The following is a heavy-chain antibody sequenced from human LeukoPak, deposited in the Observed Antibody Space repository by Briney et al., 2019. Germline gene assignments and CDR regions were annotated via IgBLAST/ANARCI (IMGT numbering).Heavy chain of an antibody. D-gene: IGHD3-22*01. J-gene: IGHJ4*02. V-gene: IGHV3-30*18. CDR3: AKIGHYDSSGYYGTIDY. Sequence: LGGSLRLSCAASGFTFSSYGMHWVRQAPGKGLEWVAVISYDGSNKYYADSVKGRFTISRDNSKNTLYLQMNSLRAEDTAVYYCAKIGHYDSSGYYGTIDYWGQGTLVTVSS. CDR2: ISYDGSNK. CDR1: GFTFSSYG.